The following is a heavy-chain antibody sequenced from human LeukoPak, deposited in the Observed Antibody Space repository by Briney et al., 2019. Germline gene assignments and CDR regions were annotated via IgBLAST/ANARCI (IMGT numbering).Heavy chain of an antibody. D-gene: IGHD3-10*01. CDR2: INPNSGGT. CDR1: GYTFTGYY. Sequence: ASVKVSCKASGYTFTGYYIHWVRQAPGQGLEWMGWINPNSGGTNYAQKFQDRVTMTRDTSISTAYMELSRLRSDDTAVYYCARVMVRGVIFSPYDAFDIWGQGTMVTVSS. V-gene: IGHV1-2*02. J-gene: IGHJ3*02. CDR3: ARVMVRGVIFSPYDAFDI.